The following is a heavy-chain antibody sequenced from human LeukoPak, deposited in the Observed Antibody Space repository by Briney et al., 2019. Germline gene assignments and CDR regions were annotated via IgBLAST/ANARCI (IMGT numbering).Heavy chain of an antibody. CDR3: ARGESAAGDASEFAY. CDR1: GFTFSSYW. V-gene: IGHV3-7*01. CDR2: IKQDGSEK. J-gene: IGHJ4*02. Sequence: PGGFLRLSCVASGFTFSSYWMSWVRQAPGKGLEWVANIKQDGSEKYYVDSVEGRFTISRDNAKNSLYLQMNSLRAEDTAVYYCARGESAAGDASEFAYWGQGILVTVSS. D-gene: IGHD6-13*01.